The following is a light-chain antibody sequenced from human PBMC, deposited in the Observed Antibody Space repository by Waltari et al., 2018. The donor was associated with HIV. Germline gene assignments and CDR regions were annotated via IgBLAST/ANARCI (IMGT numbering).Light chain of an antibody. CDR1: SLRNYF. CDR2: GEN. Sequence: SSEVTQDPTVSVALGQTVRITCQGDSLRNYFPSWYQQKPGQAPVLVIYGENNRPSGIPDRFSGSTSGNTASWIITGAQAEDEAEYYCSSRDSSGNRLVVFGGGTKLTVL. V-gene: IGLV3-19*01. J-gene: IGLJ2*01. CDR3: SSRDSSGNRLVV.